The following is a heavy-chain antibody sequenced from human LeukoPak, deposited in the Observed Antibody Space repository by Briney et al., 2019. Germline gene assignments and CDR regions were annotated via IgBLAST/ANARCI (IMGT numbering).Heavy chain of an antibody. CDR2: IIPILGIA. CDR1: GGTFSSYA. J-gene: IGHJ4*02. V-gene: IGHV1-69*04. Sequence: GASVKVSCKASGGTFSSYAISWVRQAPGQGLEWWGRIIPILGIANYAQKFQGRVTITADKSTSTAYMELSSLRSEDTAVYYCASTGSGSYLSVDYWGQGTLVTVSS. D-gene: IGHD3-10*01. CDR3: ASTGSGSYLSVDY.